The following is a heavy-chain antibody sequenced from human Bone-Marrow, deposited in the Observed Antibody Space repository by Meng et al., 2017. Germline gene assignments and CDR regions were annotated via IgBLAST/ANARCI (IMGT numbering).Heavy chain of an antibody. CDR3: ARGFTLGYSYVDDAFDI. V-gene: IGHV4-38-2*02. D-gene: IGHD5-18*01. J-gene: IGHJ3*02. Sequence: SETLSLTCTVSGYSISSGYYWGWIRQPPGKGLEWIGSIYHSGSTYYNPSLKSRVTISVDTSKNQFSLKLSSVTAADTAVYYCARGFTLGYSYVDDAFDIWGQGTMVTVSS. CDR1: GYSISSGYY. CDR2: IYHSGST.